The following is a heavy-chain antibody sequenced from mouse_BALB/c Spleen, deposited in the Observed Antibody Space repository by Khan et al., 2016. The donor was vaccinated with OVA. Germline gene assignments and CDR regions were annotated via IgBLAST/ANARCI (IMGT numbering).Heavy chain of an antibody. V-gene: IGHV5-6*01. D-gene: IGHD4-1*01. CDR2: ISSGGDYT. CDR1: GFIFSSYS. J-gene: IGHJ3*01. CDR3: ASNLTGSFAY. Sequence: EVELVESGGDLVKPGGSLKLSCAASGFIFSSYSMSWVRQTPDKRLEWVATISSGGDYTYYPDSVKGRFTISRDDAKNTLYLQMSSLKSEDTAVYYCASNLTGSFAYWGQGTLVTVSA.